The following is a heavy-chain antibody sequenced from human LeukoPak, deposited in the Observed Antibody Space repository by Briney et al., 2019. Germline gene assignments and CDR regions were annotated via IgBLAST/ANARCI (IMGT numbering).Heavy chain of an antibody. CDR2: ISYDGSNK. D-gene: IGHD5-12*01. CDR1: GFTFSSYA. CDR3: ARDSSGYDLIGGFDY. J-gene: IGHJ4*02. Sequence: GGSLRLSCAASGFTFSSYAMHWVRQAPGKGLEWVAVISYDGSNKYYADSVKGRFTISRDNSKNTLYLQMNSLRAEDTAVYYCARDSSGYDLIGGFDYRGQGTLVTVSS. V-gene: IGHV3-30*04.